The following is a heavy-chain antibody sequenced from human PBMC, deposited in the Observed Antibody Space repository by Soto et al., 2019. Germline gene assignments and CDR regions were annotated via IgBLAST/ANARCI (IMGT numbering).Heavy chain of an antibody. Sequence: PGESLKISCKGSGYSFTNYWIGWVRQMPGKGLEWMGIIYPGDSDTRYSPSFQGQVTISADKSISTAYLQWSSLKASDTAMYYCARTPYSASFYSWFDPWGRGTLVTVSS. CDR1: GYSFTNYW. CDR2: IYPGDSDT. V-gene: IGHV5-51*01. D-gene: IGHD1-26*01. CDR3: ARTPYSASFYSWFDP. J-gene: IGHJ5*02.